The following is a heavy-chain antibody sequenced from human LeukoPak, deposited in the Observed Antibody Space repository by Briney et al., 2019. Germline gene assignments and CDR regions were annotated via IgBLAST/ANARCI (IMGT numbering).Heavy chain of an antibody. V-gene: IGHV3-74*01. CDR1: GFSFSGHW. J-gene: IGHJ4*02. CDR2: ISPTGSTT. Sequence: GGSLRLSCTASGFSFSGHWMHWARQLPGKGLVWVSRISPTGSTTSYADSVKGRFTVSIDNAKNTLYLQVNNLRAEDTAVYYCARGPNSNWSGLDFWGQGTLLTVSS. D-gene: IGHD6-6*01. CDR3: ARGPNSNWSGLDF.